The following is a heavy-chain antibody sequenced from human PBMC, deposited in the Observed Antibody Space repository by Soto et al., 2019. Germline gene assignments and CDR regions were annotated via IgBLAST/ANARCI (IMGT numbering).Heavy chain of an antibody. Sequence: SGPTLVNPTQTLTLTCTFSGFSLSTSGMCVSWIRQPPGKALEWLARIDWDDDKYYSTSLETRLTISKDTSKNQVVLTMTNMDPVDTATYYYARIRRGYCSGGSCYSHYYYYMDVWGKGTTVTVSS. CDR1: GFSLSTSGMC. V-gene: IGHV2-70*11. J-gene: IGHJ6*03. CDR3: ARIRRGYCSGGSCYSHYYYYMDV. CDR2: IDWDDDK. D-gene: IGHD2-15*01.